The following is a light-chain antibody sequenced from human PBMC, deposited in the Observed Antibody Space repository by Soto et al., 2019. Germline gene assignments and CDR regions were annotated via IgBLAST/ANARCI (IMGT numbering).Light chain of an antibody. CDR2: AVS. Sequence: DIHLTQSQSSLSASVGDRVTVTCRESRSVRSYLHWYKQKPGKAPKLLIYAVSSLQNGVSSRFSGSGSGTDFTLSISNLQPEDLGTYYCQQTSSTPTFGGGTKVEIK. CDR3: QQTSSTPT. J-gene: IGKJ4*01. V-gene: IGKV1-39*01. CDR1: RSVRSY.